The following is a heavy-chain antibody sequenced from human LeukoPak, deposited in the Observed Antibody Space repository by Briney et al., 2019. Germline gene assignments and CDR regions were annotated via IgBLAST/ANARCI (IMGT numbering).Heavy chain of an antibody. Sequence: GGSLRLSCAASGFTFNTYTMNWVRQAPGRGLEWVSYISGSSGIIDYADSVRGRFTISRDNAKNSLYLQMNSLRAEDTAVYYCARGSTYCESSGQVPFDYWGQGTLVTVSS. J-gene: IGHJ4*02. CDR1: GFTFNTYT. CDR2: ISGSSGII. D-gene: IGHD3-22*01. V-gene: IGHV3-48*01. CDR3: ARGSTYCESSGQVPFDY.